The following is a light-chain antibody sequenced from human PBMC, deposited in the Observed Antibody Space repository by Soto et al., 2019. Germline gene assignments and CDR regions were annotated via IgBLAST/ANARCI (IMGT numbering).Light chain of an antibody. CDR1: QSVSSN. J-gene: IGKJ1*01. CDR2: GAS. CDR3: QHYNYWPLLT. V-gene: IGKV3-15*01. Sequence: EIVMTQSPVTLSVSPGERATLSCRSSQSVSSNLAWYQQKPGQAPRLLIYGASTRATGVPARFSGSGSGTEFSLTISSLQSEDFAVYYCQHYNYWPLLTCGQGTMVEI.